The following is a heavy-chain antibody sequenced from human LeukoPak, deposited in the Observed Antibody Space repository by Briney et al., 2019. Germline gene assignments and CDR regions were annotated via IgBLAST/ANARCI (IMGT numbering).Heavy chain of an antibody. CDR2: IWDDGSEK. CDR1: GFTFSSYG. Sequence: HPGGSLRLSCAASGFTFSSYGMHWVRQAPGKGLEWVAVIWDDGSEKYYADSVKGRFSISRDNSENTLSLQVNSLRAEDTAVYYCARDGNFGYDAFDIWGQGTMVTVSS. J-gene: IGHJ3*02. CDR3: ARDGNFGYDAFDI. V-gene: IGHV3-33*01. D-gene: IGHD3-10*01.